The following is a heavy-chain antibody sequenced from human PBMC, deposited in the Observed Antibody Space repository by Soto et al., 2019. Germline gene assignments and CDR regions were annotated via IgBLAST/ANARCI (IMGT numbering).Heavy chain of an antibody. CDR2: IYWDEDK. CDR3: AHSVAASSGYYFDS. V-gene: IGHV2-5*02. J-gene: IGHJ4*02. D-gene: IGHD6-25*01. Sequence: QITLKESGPTLVKPTQTLTLTCTFSGFSLSSTRVAVGWFRQPPGKALVWLALIYWDEDKRYSPFLKSRLTTTKNTTKNYMVLTMTNMDTVDTATYYCAHSVAASSGYYFDSGGQGTLVTVSS. CDR1: GFSLSSTRVA.